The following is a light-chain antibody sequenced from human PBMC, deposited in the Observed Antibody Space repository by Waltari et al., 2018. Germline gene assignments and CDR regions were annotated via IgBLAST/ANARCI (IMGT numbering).Light chain of an antibody. CDR1: QSIIDW. V-gene: IGKV1-5*03. CDR2: KAS. J-gene: IGKJ1*01. CDR3: QQYKSYPT. Sequence: DIQMTQSPSTLSASVGDRVTITCRASQSIIDWLAWYQQKPGKAPKLLIYKASNLKGGVPSRFSGSGFETEFTLTISSLQPDDFATYHCQQYKSYPTFGQGTKVEI.